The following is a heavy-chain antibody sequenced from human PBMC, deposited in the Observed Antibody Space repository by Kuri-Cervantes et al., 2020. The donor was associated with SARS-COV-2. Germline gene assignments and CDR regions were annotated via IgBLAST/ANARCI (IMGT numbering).Heavy chain of an antibody. CDR2: ISWNSGSI. J-gene: IGHJ4*02. V-gene: IGHV3-9*01. Sequence: SLKISCAASGFTFDDYAMHWVRQAPGKGLEWVSGISWNSGSIGYADSVKGRFTISRDNARNSLSLQMNSLRAEDTAVYYCAREGALPAGLDYWGQGTLVTVSS. CDR1: GFTFDDYA. D-gene: IGHD2-2*01. CDR3: AREGALPAGLDY.